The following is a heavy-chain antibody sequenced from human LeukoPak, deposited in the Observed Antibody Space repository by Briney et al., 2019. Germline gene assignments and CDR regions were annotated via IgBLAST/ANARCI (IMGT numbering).Heavy chain of an antibody. CDR2: IYYSGST. J-gene: IGHJ6*02. V-gene: IGHV4-39*01. Sequence: SETLSLTCTVSGGSISSSSYYWGWIRQPPGKGLEWIGSIYYSGSTYYNPSLKSRVTISVDTSKNQFSLKLSSVTAADTAVYYCARQARSGYDLPYHSYYYYYYGMDVWGQGTTVTVSS. CDR3: ARQARSGYDLPYHSYYYYYYGMDV. CDR1: GGSISSSSYY. D-gene: IGHD5-12*01.